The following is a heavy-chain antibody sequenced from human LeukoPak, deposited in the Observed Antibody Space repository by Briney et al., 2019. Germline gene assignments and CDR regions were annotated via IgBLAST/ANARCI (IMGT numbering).Heavy chain of an antibody. Sequence: SETLSLTCAVYGGSFSGYYWSWIRQPPGKGLEWIGEINHSGSTNYNPSLKSRVTISVDTSKNQFSLKLSSVTAADTAVYYCARTDYYYMDVWGKGTTVTVSS. CDR3: ARTDYYYMDV. J-gene: IGHJ6*03. V-gene: IGHV4-34*01. CDR2: INHSGST. CDR1: GGSFSGYY.